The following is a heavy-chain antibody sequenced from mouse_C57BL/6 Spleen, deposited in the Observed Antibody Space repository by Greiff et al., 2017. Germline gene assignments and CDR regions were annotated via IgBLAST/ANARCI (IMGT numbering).Heavy chain of an antibody. D-gene: IGHD1-1*01. CDR1: GYTFTDYE. J-gene: IGHJ3*01. CDR2: IDPETGGT. CDR3: TRFTTVVAPPWFAY. V-gene: IGHV1-15*01. Sequence: QVQLKQSGAELVRPGASVTLSCKASGYTFTDYEMHWVKQTPVHGLEWIGAIDPETGGTAYNQKFKGKAILTADKSSSTAYMELRSLTSEDSAVYYCTRFTTVVAPPWFAYWGQGTLVTVSA.